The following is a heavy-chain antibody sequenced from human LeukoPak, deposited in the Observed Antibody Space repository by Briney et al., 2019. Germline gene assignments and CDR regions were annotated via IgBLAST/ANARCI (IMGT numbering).Heavy chain of an antibody. CDR2: IYPSGNT. D-gene: IGHD3-10*01. CDR1: GGSFSNHF. Sequence: SETLSLTCSVSGGSFSNHFWSWVRQPAGKGLEWIGRIYPSGNTNYNPSLKSRVTLSVDTSKTQFYLSLSSVTAADTAVYYCAREDSGSYYNFYYFYMDVWGKGTTVTISS. J-gene: IGHJ6*03. V-gene: IGHV4-4*07. CDR3: AREDSGSYYNFYYFYMDV.